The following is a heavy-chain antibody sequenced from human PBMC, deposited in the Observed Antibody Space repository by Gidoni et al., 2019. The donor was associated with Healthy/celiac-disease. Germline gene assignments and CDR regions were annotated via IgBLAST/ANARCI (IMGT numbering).Heavy chain of an antibody. J-gene: IGHJ4*02. V-gene: IGHV3-23*01. CDR1: GFPFSSYA. Sequence: EVQLLASGGGLVQPGGSLRLSCSAPGFPFSSYAMSWVRQAPGTGLEWVSSSSGSGVSTYYAYSVKGRFTISRDNSKNTLFLQMTSLSAEDTAVDYCAILPPMGDFRVDFDYWGQGTLVTVSS. CDR3: AILPPMGDFRVDFDY. D-gene: IGHD2-21*02. CDR2: SSGSGVST.